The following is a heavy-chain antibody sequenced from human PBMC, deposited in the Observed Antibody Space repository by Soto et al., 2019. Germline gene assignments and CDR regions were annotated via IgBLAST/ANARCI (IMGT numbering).Heavy chain of an antibody. CDR3: AKAMGFSGTTQGAFDF. Sequence: EVQLLESGGGLVQPGGSLRLSCAASGFTFSSYAMSWVRQAPGRELEWVSGVTGSGGSTYYADSVQGRFIISRDNSDKTLDLQVSSLRADDTAVYYCAKAMGFSGTTQGAFDFWGQGALVTVSS. J-gene: IGHJ4*02. CDR2: VTGSGGST. D-gene: IGHD1-1*01. V-gene: IGHV3-23*01. CDR1: GFTFSSYA.